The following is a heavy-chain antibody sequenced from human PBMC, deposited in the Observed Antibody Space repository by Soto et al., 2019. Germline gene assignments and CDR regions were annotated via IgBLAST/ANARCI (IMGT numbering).Heavy chain of an antibody. J-gene: IGHJ6*02. V-gene: IGHV4-39*01. CDR3: ASRSGSDFWSGYSAYYYYRMDV. Sequence: SETLSLTCTVSGGSISSSSYYWGWIRQPPVKGLEWIGSIYYSGSTYYNPSLKSRVTISVDTSKNQFSLKLSSVTAADTAVYYFASRSGSDFWSGYSAYYYYRMDVWGQGTTVTAYS. D-gene: IGHD3-3*01. CDR2: IYYSGST. CDR1: GGSISSSSYY.